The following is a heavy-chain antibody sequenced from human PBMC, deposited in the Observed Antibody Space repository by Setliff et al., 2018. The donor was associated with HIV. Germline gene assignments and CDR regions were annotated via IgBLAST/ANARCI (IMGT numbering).Heavy chain of an antibody. CDR1: GGSISSTSYY. CDR3: ARGRVTLNGVAAGHHYMDV. Sequence: SETLSLTCIVSGGSISSTSYYWGWIRQPPGRGLKWIGSINGSGNTFYNPSLKNRVTIYVDTSKNQFSLRLMSLTAADTAIYYCARGRVTLNGVAAGHHYMDVWGKGNTVTVS. V-gene: IGHV4-39*07. CDR2: INGSGNT. J-gene: IGHJ6*03. D-gene: IGHD3-3*01.